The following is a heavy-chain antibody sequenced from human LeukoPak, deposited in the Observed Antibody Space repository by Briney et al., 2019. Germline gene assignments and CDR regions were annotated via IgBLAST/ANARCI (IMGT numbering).Heavy chain of an antibody. CDR3: TRGSIAYYYMDV. Sequence: PSETLSLTCSVSGDSITTNYYWAWIRQPPGKGLEWIGNIYYSGSTNYNPSLKSRVTISVDTSKNQFSLKLSSVTAADTAVYYCTRGSIAYYYMDVWGKGTTVTISS. J-gene: IGHJ6*03. CDR2: IYYSGST. D-gene: IGHD3-22*01. V-gene: IGHV4-59*01. CDR1: GDSITTNYY.